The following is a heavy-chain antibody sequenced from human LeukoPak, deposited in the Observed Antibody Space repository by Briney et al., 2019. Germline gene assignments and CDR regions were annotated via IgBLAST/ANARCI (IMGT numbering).Heavy chain of an antibody. V-gene: IGHV4-38-2*01. Sequence: SETLSLTCDVSGYSISSGYYWAWIRQTPGKGLQYIGMIYSTGDAYYSPSLKSRVTMSVDTSKNQFSLQLTSVTGADTAIYYCARVLYDTRTFDYWGQGTLVTASS. D-gene: IGHD3-22*01. CDR1: GYSISSGYY. J-gene: IGHJ4*02. CDR3: ARVLYDTRTFDY. CDR2: IYSTGDA.